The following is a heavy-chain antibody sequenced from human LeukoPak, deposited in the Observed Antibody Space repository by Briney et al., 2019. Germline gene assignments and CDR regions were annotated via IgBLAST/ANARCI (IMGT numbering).Heavy chain of an antibody. J-gene: IGHJ3*02. D-gene: IGHD1-1*01. CDR1: GGTFSSYA. Sequence: SVKVSCKASGGTFSSYAISWVRQAPGQGLEWMGGIIPIFGTANYAQKFQGRVTITTDESTSTAYMELSSLRSEDTAVYYCAREQGQLGAFDIWGQGTMVTVSS. V-gene: IGHV1-69*05. CDR3: AREQGQLGAFDI. CDR2: IIPIFGTA.